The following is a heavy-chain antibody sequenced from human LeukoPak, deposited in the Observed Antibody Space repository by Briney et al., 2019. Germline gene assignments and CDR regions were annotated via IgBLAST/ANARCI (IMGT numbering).Heavy chain of an antibody. V-gene: IGHV3-48*03. CDR2: ISSSGRTF. CDR3: TTLRTVVDNSFDY. Sequence: GGSLRLSCAASGFTFSSYEMNRVRQAPGKGLEWVSYISSSGRTFYYADSVKGRFTISRDNGKNSLYLQMNSLRVEDTAVYYCTTLRTVVDNSFDYWGQGTLVTVSS. CDR1: GFTFSSYE. J-gene: IGHJ4*02. D-gene: IGHD2-15*01.